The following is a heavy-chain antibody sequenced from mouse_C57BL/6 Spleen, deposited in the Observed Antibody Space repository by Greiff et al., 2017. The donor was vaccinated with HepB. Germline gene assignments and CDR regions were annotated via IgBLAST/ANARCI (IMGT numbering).Heavy chain of an antibody. D-gene: IGHD4-1*01. Sequence: VQLQQSGPELVKPGASVKISCKASGYTFTDYYMNWVKQSHGKSLEWIGDINPNNGGTSYNQKFKGKATLTVDKSSSTAYMELRSLTSEDSAVYYCAREGTGRRGMDYWGQGTSVTVSS. CDR3: AREGTGRRGMDY. J-gene: IGHJ4*01. CDR2: INPNNGGT. V-gene: IGHV1-26*01. CDR1: GYTFTDYY.